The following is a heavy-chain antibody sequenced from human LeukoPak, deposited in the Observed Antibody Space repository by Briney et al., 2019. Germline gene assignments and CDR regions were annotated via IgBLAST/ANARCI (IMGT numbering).Heavy chain of an antibody. J-gene: IGHJ4*02. CDR3: ARSRPGCSGGSCSGYFDY. V-gene: IGHV3-66*01. CDR1: GFTVSSNY. Sequence: GGSLRLSCAASGFTVSSNYMSWVRQAPGKGLEWVSVIYSGGSTYYADSVKGRFTISRDNSKNTLYLQMNSLRAEDTAVYYCARSRPGCSGGSCSGYFDYWGQGTLVTASS. CDR2: IYSGGST. D-gene: IGHD2-15*01.